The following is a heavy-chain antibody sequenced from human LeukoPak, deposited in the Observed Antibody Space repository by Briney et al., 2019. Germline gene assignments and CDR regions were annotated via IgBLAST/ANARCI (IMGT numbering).Heavy chain of an antibody. CDR3: ARGAGYNCPYYFDY. CDR1: GFTVSSNY. J-gene: IGHJ4*02. CDR2: IYGGGNI. D-gene: IGHD5-24*01. Sequence: PGGSLRLSWAASGFTVSSNYMNWVRQAPGKGLEWVSVIYGGGNIYYADSVKGRFTISRDNSKNTLYLQMNSLRAEDTAVYYCARGAGYNCPYYFDYWGQGTLVTVSS. V-gene: IGHV3-53*01.